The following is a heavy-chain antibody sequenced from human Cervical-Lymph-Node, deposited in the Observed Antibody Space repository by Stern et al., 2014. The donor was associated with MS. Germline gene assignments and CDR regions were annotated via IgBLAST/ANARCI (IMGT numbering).Heavy chain of an antibody. CDR1: GGSTSSYY. Sequence: DPLVESGPGLVKPSETLSLTSTVSGGSTSSYYWSWIRQPPGKGLEWIGYISSSVGTKDKPSLQSRVTISLDTSKYPISLNLCFVTAADTAVYYCARGYTTSSGRPDYWGQGTLVTVSS. D-gene: IGHD6-6*01. J-gene: IGHJ4*02. V-gene: IGHV4-4*08. CDR3: ARGYTTSSGRPDY. CDR2: ISSSVGT.